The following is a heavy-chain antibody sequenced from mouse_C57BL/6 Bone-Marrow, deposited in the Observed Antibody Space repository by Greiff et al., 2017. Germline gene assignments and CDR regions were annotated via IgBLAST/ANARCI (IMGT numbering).Heavy chain of an antibody. CDR1: GFNIKDDY. Sequence: VQLQQSGAELVRPGASVKLSCTASGFNIKDDYMHWVKQRPEQGLEWIGWIDPENGDTEYASKFQGKATITADTSSNTAYLQLSSLTSEDSSVYYCTTHGSCYGGARDYWGQGTSVTVSS. V-gene: IGHV14-4*01. D-gene: IGHD1-1*01. CDR2: IDPENGDT. J-gene: IGHJ4*01. CDR3: TTHGSCYGGARDY.